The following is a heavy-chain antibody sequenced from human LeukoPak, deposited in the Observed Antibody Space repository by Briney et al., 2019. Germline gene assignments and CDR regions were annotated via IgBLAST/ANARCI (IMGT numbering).Heavy chain of an antibody. V-gene: IGHV3-21*01. J-gene: IGHJ4*02. CDR1: GFTFSSYS. CDR2: ISSSSSYI. CDR3: ARDFSGYDWSLEY. Sequence: GGSLRLSCAASGFTFSSYSMNWVRQAPGKGLEWVSSISSSSSYIYYADSVKGRFTISRDNAKNSQYLQMNSPRAEDTAVYYCARDFSGYDWSLEYWGQGTLVTVSS. D-gene: IGHD5-12*01.